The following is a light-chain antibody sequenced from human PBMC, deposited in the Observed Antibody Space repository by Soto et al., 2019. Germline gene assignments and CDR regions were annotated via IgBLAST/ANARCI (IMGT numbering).Light chain of an antibody. CDR2: GTS. V-gene: IGKV3D-20*02. CDR3: QQRRYWPVT. Sequence: EIVLTQSPDTLSLSPGERATLSCRASQSVSSSYLAWYQQTPGQAPRLLIYGTSNRATGIPDRFSGSGSGTDFTLTISRLEPEDFAVYYCQQRRYWPVTFGQGTKVEIK. J-gene: IGKJ1*01. CDR1: QSVSSSY.